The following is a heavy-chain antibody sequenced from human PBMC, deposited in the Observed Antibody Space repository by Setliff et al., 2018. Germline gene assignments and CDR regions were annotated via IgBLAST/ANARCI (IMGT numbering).Heavy chain of an antibody. J-gene: IGHJ3*02. D-gene: IGHD1-26*01. CDR3: ARRIVGAVDGFDI. Sequence: SETLSLTCTVSGASITTSNSYWGWIRQPPGKGLEWIAHIYYSGNTFYNPSLGGRLTISGDTSKNQFSLKLSSVTAADTAVYYCARRIVGAVDGFDIWGQGTMVTVSS. V-gene: IGHV4-39*01. CDR2: IYYSGNT. CDR1: GASITTSNSY.